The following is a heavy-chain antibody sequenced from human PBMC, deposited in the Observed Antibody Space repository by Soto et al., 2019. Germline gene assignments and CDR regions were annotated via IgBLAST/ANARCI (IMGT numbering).Heavy chain of an antibody. D-gene: IGHD3-22*01. CDR3: ARRMGFYDSSGYYYYYYGMDV. Sequence: GGSLRLSCAAFGFAFRRNEVNWVGEATRKGLEWVSYISSSGSTIYYADSVKGRFTISRDNAKNSLYLQMNSLRAEDTAVYYCARRMGFYDSSGYYYYYYGMDVWGQGT. V-gene: IGHV3-48*03. CDR2: ISSSGSTI. J-gene: IGHJ6*02. CDR1: GFAFRRNE.